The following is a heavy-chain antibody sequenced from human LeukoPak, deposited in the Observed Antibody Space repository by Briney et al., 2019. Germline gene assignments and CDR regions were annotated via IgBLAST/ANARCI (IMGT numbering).Heavy chain of an antibody. J-gene: IGHJ4*02. CDR1: GGSISSGGYS. CDR2: IYHSGST. V-gene: IGHV4-30-2*01. CDR3: ARGELRLDY. D-gene: IGHD1-26*01. Sequence: SETLSLTCSVSGGSISSGGYSWSWSRQPPGKGLEWIGYIYHSGSTYYNPSLKSRVTISVDRSKNQFSLKLSSVTAADTAVYYCARGELRLDYWGQGTLVTVSS.